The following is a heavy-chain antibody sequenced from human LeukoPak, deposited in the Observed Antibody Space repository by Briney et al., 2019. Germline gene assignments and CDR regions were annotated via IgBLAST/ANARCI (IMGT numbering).Heavy chain of an antibody. CDR1: GGTFSSYA. J-gene: IGHJ3*02. Sequence: SVKVSCKASGGTFSSYAISWVRQAPGQGLEWMGRIIPILGIANYAQKFQGRVTITTDESTSTAYMELSSLRSEDTAVYYCARVGSGSYHDAFDIWGQGTMVTVSS. V-gene: IGHV1-69*04. D-gene: IGHD1-26*01. CDR3: ARVGSGSYHDAFDI. CDR2: IIPILGIA.